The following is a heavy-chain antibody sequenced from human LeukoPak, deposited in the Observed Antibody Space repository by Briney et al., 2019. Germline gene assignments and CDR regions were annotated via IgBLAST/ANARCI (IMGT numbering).Heavy chain of an antibody. J-gene: IGHJ6*02. CDR3: ASGGTAPDYYYYYYGMDV. D-gene: IGHD1-14*01. CDR2: ITPLFGTA. CDR1: GGTFSKYT. V-gene: IGHV1-69*13. Sequence: SVKVSCKASGGTFSKYTISWVRQRPGQGLEWMGGITPLFGTANYAQKFQGRVTITADESTSTAYMELSSLRSEDTAVYYCASGGTAPDYYYYYYGMDVWGQGTTVTVSS.